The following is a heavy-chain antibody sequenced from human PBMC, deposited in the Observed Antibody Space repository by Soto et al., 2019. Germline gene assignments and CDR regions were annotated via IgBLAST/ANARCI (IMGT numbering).Heavy chain of an antibody. D-gene: IGHD5-18*01. CDR2: VSYDGSNR. V-gene: IGHV3-30*18. CDR3: AKDARTAMVTDYYFDC. J-gene: IGHJ4*02. CDR1: GFTFSSFG. Sequence: SLRLSCAASGFTFSSFGMHWVRQAPGKGLEWVAVVSYDGSNRFYADAVKGRFTISRDNSKNTLYLEMNSLRDEDTAVYYCAKDARTAMVTDYYFDCWGQGTLVTSPQ.